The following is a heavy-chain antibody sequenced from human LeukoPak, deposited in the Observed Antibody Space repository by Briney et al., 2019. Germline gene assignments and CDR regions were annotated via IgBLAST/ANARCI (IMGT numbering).Heavy chain of an antibody. CDR1: GFTFSSYA. J-gene: IGHJ4*02. D-gene: IGHD3-22*01. CDR3: AKPRYYDSSGSPFDY. CDR2: ISGSGGST. Sequence: PGGSLRLSCAASGFTFSSYAMSWVRQAPGKGLEWVSAISGSGGSTYYADSVKGRFTISRDNSKNTLYLQMNSLRAEDTAVYYRAKPRYYDSSGSPFDYWGQGTLVTVSS. V-gene: IGHV3-23*01.